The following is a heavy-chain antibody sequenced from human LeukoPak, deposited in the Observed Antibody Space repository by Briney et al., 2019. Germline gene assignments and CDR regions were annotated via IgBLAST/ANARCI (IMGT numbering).Heavy chain of an antibody. CDR1: GGSISSSSYY. Sequence: SETLSLTCTVSGGSISSSSYYWSWIRQPPGKGLEWIGYIYYSGSTNYNPSLKSRVTISVDTSKNQFSLKLSSVTAADTAVYYCARHDLSDSWYFDLWGRGTLVTVSS. D-gene: IGHD3/OR15-3a*01. V-gene: IGHV4-61*05. CDR2: IYYSGST. CDR3: ARHDLSDSWYFDL. J-gene: IGHJ2*01.